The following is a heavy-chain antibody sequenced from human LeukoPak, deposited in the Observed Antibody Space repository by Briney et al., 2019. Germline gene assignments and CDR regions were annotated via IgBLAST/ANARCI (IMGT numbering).Heavy chain of an antibody. CDR1: GFTFTTYA. V-gene: IGHV3-23*01. CDR2: ISGSGDST. Sequence: PGGSLRPSCAASGFTFTTYAMNWVRQAPGKGLEWVSVISGSGDSTYYADSVKGRFTISRDNSKNTLYLQMNSLRAEDTAVYYCAKPRIVGVKGLDPWGQGTLVTVSS. D-gene: IGHD1-26*01. J-gene: IGHJ5*02. CDR3: AKPRIVGVKGLDP.